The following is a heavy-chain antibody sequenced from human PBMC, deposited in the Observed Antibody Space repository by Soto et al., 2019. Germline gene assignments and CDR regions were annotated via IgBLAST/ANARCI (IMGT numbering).Heavy chain of an antibody. V-gene: IGHV4-34*01. CDR2: INHSGST. Sequence: SETLSLTCAVYGGSFSGYYWSWIRQPPGKGLEWIGEINHSGSTNYNPSLKSRVTISVDTSKNQFSLKLSSVTAADTAVYYCARGQAVAGMYYYYYYMDVWGKGTTVTVSS. J-gene: IGHJ6*03. CDR3: ARGQAVAGMYYYYYYMDV. CDR1: GGSFSGYY. D-gene: IGHD6-19*01.